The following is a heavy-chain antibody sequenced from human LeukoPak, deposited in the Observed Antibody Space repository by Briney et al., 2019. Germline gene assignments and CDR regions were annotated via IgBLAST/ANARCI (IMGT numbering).Heavy chain of an antibody. V-gene: IGHV4-34*01. CDR1: GGSFSGYY. D-gene: IGHD3-22*01. CDR3: ARRRYYYDSSGYAFDY. CDR2: INHSGST. Sequence: SETLSLTCAVYGGSFSGYYWSWIRQPPGKGLEWIGEINHSGSTNYNPSLKSRVTISVDTSKNQFSLKLSSVTAADTAVYYCARRRYYYDSSGYAFDYWGQGTLVTVSS. J-gene: IGHJ4*02.